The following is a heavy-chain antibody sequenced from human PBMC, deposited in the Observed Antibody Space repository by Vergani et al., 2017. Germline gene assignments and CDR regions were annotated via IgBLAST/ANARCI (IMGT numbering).Heavy chain of an antibody. V-gene: IGHV3-21*01. CDR3: ARXKDRLGWLQKPVDY. Sequence: EVQLVESGGGLVKPGGSLRLSCAASGCTFSSYSMNWVRQAPGKGLEWVSSISSSSSYIYYADSVKGRFTISRDNAKNSLYLQMNSLRAEDTAVYYCARXKDRLGWLQKPVDYWGQGTLVTVSS. CDR2: ISSSSSYI. CDR1: GCTFSSYS. J-gene: IGHJ4*02. D-gene: IGHD5-24*01.